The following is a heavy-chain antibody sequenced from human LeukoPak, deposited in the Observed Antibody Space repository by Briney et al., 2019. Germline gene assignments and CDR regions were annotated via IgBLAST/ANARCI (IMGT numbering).Heavy chain of an antibody. Sequence: GGSLRLSCAASGFTFSYYTMNWVRQAPGKGLEWVSSISSSSYIYYADSVKGRFTISRDNAKNSLYLQMNSLRAEDTSVYYWAGFHGGSGGGDYWGQGTLVTVSS. CDR3: AGFHGGSGGGDY. V-gene: IGHV3-69-1*02. D-gene: IGHD3-10*01. J-gene: IGHJ4*02. CDR1: GFTFSYYT. CDR2: ISSSSYI.